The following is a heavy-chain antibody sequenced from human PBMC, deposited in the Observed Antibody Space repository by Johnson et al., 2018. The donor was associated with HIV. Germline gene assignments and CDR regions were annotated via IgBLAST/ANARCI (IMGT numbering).Heavy chain of an antibody. J-gene: IGHJ3*02. CDR1: GFTFDDYG. Sequence: VLLVESGGGVVRPGGSLRLSCAASGFTFDDYGMSWVRQVPGKGLEWVSIIYSGGSTYYADSVKGRFTISRDNAKNTLYLQMNSLRAEDTAVYYCARGRERGMFDIWGQGTMVTVSS. CDR3: ARGRERGMFDI. D-gene: IGHD5-24*01. CDR2: IYSGGST. V-gene: IGHV3-66*01.